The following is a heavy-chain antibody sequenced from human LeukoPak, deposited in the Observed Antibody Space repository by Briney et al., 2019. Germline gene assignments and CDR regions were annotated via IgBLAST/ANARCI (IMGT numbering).Heavy chain of an antibody. CDR3: SSGPRFDY. J-gene: IGHJ4*02. Sequence: GESLKISCKGSGYSFTSYWIGWVRQLPGKGLEWIGIIYPGDSDTRYSPSFQGQVTISADKSISTAYLQWSSLKASDTAIYYCSSGPRFDYWGQGTLVTVSS. V-gene: IGHV5-51*01. CDR2: IYPGDSDT. CDR1: GYSFTSYW.